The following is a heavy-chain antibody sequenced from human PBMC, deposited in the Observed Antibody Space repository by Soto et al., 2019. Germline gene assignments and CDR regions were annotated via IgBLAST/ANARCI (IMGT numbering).Heavy chain of an antibody. CDR2: IIPIFGTA. Sequence: VASVKVSCKASGGTFSSYAISWVRQAPGQGLEWMGGIIPIFGTANYAQKFQGRVTITADESTSTAYMELSSLRSEDTAVYYCARDWQDILVVPAAMATGGFDPWGQGTLVTVSS. CDR3: ARDWQDILVVPAAMATGGFDP. D-gene: IGHD2-2*01. CDR1: GGTFSSYA. J-gene: IGHJ5*02. V-gene: IGHV1-69*13.